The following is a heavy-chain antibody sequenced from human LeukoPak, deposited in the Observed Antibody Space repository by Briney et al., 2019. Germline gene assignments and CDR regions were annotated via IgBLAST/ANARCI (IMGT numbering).Heavy chain of an antibody. V-gene: IGHV1-69*05. CDR3: ARTHDYGGKGGEYYFDY. Sequence: SVKVSCKASGGTFSSYAISWVRQAPGQGLEWMGGNIPIFGTANYAQKFQGRVTITTDESTSTAYMELSSLRSEDTAVYYCARTHDYGGKGGEYYFDYWGQGTLVTVSS. J-gene: IGHJ4*02. CDR1: GGTFSSYA. D-gene: IGHD4-23*01. CDR2: NIPIFGTA.